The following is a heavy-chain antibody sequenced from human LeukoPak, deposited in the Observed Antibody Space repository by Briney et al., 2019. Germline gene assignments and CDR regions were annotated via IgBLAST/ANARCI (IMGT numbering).Heavy chain of an antibody. D-gene: IGHD2-8*01. V-gene: IGHV3-33*01. CDR3: ARDWTYCTGAEQDAFDI. CDR2: MFYDRSHK. J-gene: IGHJ3*02. Sequence: QSGGSLRLSCAASGFPFCNYRVHWGRQAPGKGPERVAAMFYDRSHKYYGDSVRGRFTISRDNYKNTLYLQMNSLRAEDTAVYYCARDWTYCTGAEQDAFDIWGQGTMVTVSS. CDR1: GFPFCNYR.